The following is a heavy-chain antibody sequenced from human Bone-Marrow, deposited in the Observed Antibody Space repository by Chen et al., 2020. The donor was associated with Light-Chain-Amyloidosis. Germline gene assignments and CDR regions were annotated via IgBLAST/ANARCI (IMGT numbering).Heavy chain of an antibody. CDR1: GFTFSIYA. Sequence: EVQVLESGGGLVQPGGSLRLSCAASGFTFSIYAMSWFRQAPGKGLEWVSAISDSGGKTYYADSVKGRFTISRDNSKNTLYLQMNTLRAEDTAVYYCAKSGRTLLGWFDPWGQGTLVTVSS. CDR2: ISDSGGKT. CDR3: AKSGRTLLGWFDP. D-gene: IGHD1-1*01. J-gene: IGHJ5*02. V-gene: IGHV3-23*01.